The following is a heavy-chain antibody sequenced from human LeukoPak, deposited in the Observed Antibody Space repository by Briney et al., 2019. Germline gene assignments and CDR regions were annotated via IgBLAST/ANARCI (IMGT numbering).Heavy chain of an antibody. CDR3: ARRVLLYDILTAYSRYYSYYMDV. CDR1: GYTFSSYD. Sequence: ASVKVSCKASGYTFSSYDINWVRQATGQGLEWMGWMNPSSGNTGYAQKFQGRVTMTRNTSMSTAYMELSGLRSEDTAVYYCARRVLLYDILTAYSRYYSYYMDVWGRGTTVTISS. V-gene: IGHV1-8*01. J-gene: IGHJ6*03. D-gene: IGHD3-9*01. CDR2: MNPSSGNT.